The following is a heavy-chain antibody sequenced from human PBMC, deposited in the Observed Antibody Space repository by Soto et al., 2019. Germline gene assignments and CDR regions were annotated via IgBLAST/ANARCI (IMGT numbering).Heavy chain of an antibody. Sequence: TSETLSLTCTVSGGSITSSSYYWGWIRQPPGKGLEWIGGIYYSGRSYYNPSLKSRVTMSVDTSKNQFSLTLNSVTAADAAVYYCARQRTTVVTQAYFDHWGQGTLVTVSS. J-gene: IGHJ4*02. V-gene: IGHV4-39*01. CDR1: GGSITSSSYY. D-gene: IGHD4-17*01. CDR3: ARQRTTVVTQAYFDH. CDR2: IYYSGRS.